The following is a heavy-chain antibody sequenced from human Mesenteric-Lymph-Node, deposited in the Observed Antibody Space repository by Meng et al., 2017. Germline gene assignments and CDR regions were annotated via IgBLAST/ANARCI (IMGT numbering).Heavy chain of an antibody. V-gene: IGHV1-8*01. CDR2: MNPNSGNT. CDR3: ATNPSAWYDFWKVGYGMDV. CDR1: GYTFTSYD. D-gene: IGHD3-3*01. Sequence: ASVKVSCKASGYTFTSYDINWVRQATGQGLEWMGWMNPNSGNTGYAQKFQGRVTMTRNTSISTAYMELSSLRSEDTAVYYCATNPSAWYDFWKVGYGMDVWGQGTTVTVSS. J-gene: IGHJ6*02.